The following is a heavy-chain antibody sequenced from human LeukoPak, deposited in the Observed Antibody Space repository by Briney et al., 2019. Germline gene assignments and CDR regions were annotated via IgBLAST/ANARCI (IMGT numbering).Heavy chain of an antibody. Sequence: GGSLRLSCAVSGLTFSSYAMSWVRQAPGKGLEWVSGISGSGISTLYADSVQGRFIISRDNSNNTLYLEMNNLRAEDTAVYYCAKDRLKGIVAAGTGWFDSWGQGALVTVSS. CDR2: ISGSGIST. V-gene: IGHV3-23*01. D-gene: IGHD6-13*01. CDR1: GLTFSSYA. CDR3: AKDRLKGIVAAGTGWFDS. J-gene: IGHJ5*01.